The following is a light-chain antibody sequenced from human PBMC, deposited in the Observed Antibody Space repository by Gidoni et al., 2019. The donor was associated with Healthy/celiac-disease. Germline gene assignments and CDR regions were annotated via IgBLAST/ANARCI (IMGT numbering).Light chain of an antibody. CDR1: QSVSSN. J-gene: IGKJ1*01. CDR2: GAS. Sequence: EIVMTQSPATLSVSPGESATLSCRASQSVSSNLAGYQQKPGQAPRLLIYGASTRATGIPARCSGSGWWTEVILIISSLQSEDVAVYYCQQYNNWPPWTFGQGTKVEIK. V-gene: IGKV3-15*01. CDR3: QQYNNWPPWT.